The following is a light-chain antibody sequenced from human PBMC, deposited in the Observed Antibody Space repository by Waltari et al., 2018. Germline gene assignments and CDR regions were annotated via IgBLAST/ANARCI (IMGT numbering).Light chain of an antibody. J-gene: IGLJ1*01. CDR1: SSNTRPGND. CDR3: QSYDNSLSAPYV. V-gene: IGLV1-40*01. Sequence: QSLLTPPPSVSGAPGQSVIISCTGRSSNTRPGNDVPCYQQFPGPAPSLLIYVTDSRPSGVPDRFSGSRSGTSASLAIAGLQAEDEADYFCQSYDNSLSAPYVFGTGTKVIVL. CDR2: VTD.